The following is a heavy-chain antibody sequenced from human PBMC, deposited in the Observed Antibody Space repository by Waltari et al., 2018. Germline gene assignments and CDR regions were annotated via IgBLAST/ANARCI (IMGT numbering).Heavy chain of an antibody. V-gene: IGHV1-2*02. CDR1: GYSFTDDY. CDR3: ARGGSFIDFDY. Sequence: QVQLVQSGAEVKKPGASAKVSCEASGYSFTDDYIHWVRQAPGQGLEWMGWINPKNGGTNFAQSFQGRVTMTRDTSINTAYLDLVSLTYDDTAFYYGARGGSFIDFDYWGQGTLVSVSS. CDR2: INPKNGGT. J-gene: IGHJ4*02. D-gene: IGHD3-10*01.